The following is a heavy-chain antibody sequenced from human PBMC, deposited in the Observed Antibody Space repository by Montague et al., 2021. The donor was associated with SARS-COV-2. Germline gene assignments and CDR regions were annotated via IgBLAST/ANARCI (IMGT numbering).Heavy chain of an antibody. V-gene: IGHV4-34*01. CDR3: ARGRIEVSMIVVVLTGASYYMDV. D-gene: IGHD3-22*01. Sequence: SETLSLTCAVYGESFSGHYWSWIRQPPGKGLEWIGEINNSGSTNYNPSLKSRATISVDTSKNQFSLKLHSVTAADTAVYYCARGRIEVSMIVVVLTGASYYMDVWGKGTTVTVSS. CDR2: INNSGST. J-gene: IGHJ6*03. CDR1: GESFSGHY.